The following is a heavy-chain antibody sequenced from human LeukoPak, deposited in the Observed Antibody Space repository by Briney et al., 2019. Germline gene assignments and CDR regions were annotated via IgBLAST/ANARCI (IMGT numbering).Heavy chain of an antibody. Sequence: ASVKVSCKTSGDTLNNYIISWVRQAPGQGLEWVGTIILILDIANYAQKFQGRVAITADTSTSTAYMELSDLGSEDTAVYFCAREPEGLTTESHWGQGTLVTVSS. D-gene: IGHD1-14*01. J-gene: IGHJ4*02. V-gene: IGHV1-69*04. CDR2: IILILDIA. CDR3: AREPEGLTTESH. CDR1: GDTLNNYI.